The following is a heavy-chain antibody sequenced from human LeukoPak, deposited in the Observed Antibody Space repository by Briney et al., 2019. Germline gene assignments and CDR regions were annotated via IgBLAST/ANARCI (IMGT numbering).Heavy chain of an antibody. J-gene: IGHJ4*02. D-gene: IGHD5-18*01. Sequence: KPGGSLRLPCAASGFTFSSYWMHWVRQPPGKGLEWVSSISSSSSYIYYADSVKGRFTISRDNAKNSLYLQMNSLRAEDTAVYYCARAPAMSRFDYWGQGTLVTVSS. CDR1: GFTFSSYW. CDR2: ISSSSSYI. V-gene: IGHV3-21*01. CDR3: ARAPAMSRFDY.